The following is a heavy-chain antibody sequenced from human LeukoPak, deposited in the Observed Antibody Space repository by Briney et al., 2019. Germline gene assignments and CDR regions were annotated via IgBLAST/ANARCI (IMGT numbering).Heavy chain of an antibody. J-gene: IGHJ4*02. CDR3: AKDGDDCIDY. D-gene: IGHD2-21*02. CDR1: GFTFNRRG. V-gene: IGHV3-30*02. CDR2: IRYDGDET. Sequence: RGSLRLSCAPSGFTFNRRGTHWVRPAPGQGLEWVAFIRYDGDETFYADFVKGRFTISRDNSKNTLSLQLNTLRPEDTALYYCAKDGDDCIDYWGPGTLVTVSS.